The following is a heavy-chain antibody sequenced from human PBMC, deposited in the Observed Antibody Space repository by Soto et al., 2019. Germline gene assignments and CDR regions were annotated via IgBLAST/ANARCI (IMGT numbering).Heavy chain of an antibody. J-gene: IGHJ6*02. D-gene: IGHD6-6*01. CDR1: GGSISSSSYY. V-gene: IGHV4-39*01. Sequence: QLQLQESGPGLVKPSETLSLTCTVSGGSISSSSYYWGWIRQPPGKGLEWIGSIYYSGSTYYNPSLKSRVTISVDTSKNQFSLKLSSVTAADTAVYYCARISSGQGPYYYGMDVWGQGTTVTVSS. CDR3: ARISSGQGPYYYGMDV. CDR2: IYYSGST.